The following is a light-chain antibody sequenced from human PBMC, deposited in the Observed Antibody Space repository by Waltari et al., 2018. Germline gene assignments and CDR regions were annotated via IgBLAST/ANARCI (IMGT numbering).Light chain of an antibody. J-gene: IGLJ3*02. CDR2: QDS. CDR1: KLGDKY. CDR3: QLWDSSTAWV. V-gene: IGLV3-1*01. Sequence: SYELTQPPSVSVSPGQTASITCSGDKLGDKYVCWYQQKPGQSPVLVIYQDSKRPSGVPGRCSGSNSGNTATLTIGGTQAMDEADYYCQLWDSSTAWVFGGGTKLTV.